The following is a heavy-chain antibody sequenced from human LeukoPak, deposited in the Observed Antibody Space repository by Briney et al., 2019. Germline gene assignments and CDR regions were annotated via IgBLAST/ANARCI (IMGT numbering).Heavy chain of an antibody. J-gene: IGHJ3*01. CDR3: ARCLPYSSSWYNAFDL. V-gene: IGHV4-4*07. CDR2: IYPSGST. CDR1: GGSISSYY. Sequence: SETLSLTCTVSGGSISSYYWSWIRQPAGKGLEWIGRIYPSGSTNYNPSLKSRVTISVDTSKNQFSLKLNSVTAADTAVYYCARCLPYSSSWYNAFDLWGQGTMVTVSS. D-gene: IGHD6-13*01.